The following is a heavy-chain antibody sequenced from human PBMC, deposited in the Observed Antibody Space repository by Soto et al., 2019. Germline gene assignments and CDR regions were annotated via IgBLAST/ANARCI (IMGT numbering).Heavy chain of an antibody. Sequence: QLQLQESGSGLVTPSQTLSLTCAVSGGSISSGGYSWSWIRQPPGKGLEWIGYIYHSGSTYYNPSLTRRVTISVDRSKNQFSLNLSSVTAADTAVYYCGRGMTTVTPYDYWGQGTLVAVSS. CDR1: GGSISSGGYS. CDR3: GRGMTTVTPYDY. V-gene: IGHV4-30-2*01. CDR2: IYHSGST. D-gene: IGHD4-4*01. J-gene: IGHJ4*02.